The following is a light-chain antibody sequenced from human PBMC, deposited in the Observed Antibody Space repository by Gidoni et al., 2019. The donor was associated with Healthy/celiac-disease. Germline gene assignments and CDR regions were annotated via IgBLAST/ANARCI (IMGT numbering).Light chain of an antibody. CDR1: QSVSSSF. CDR2: GAS. J-gene: IGKJ4*01. V-gene: IGKV3-20*01. Sequence: ETVLTQSPGTLSLSPGERATLSCRASQSVSSSFLAWYQQKPGQAPRLLVFGASSRATGIPDRFSGSGSGTDFTLTISRLEPEDFAVYYCQQYGSSPLTFGGGPRWRSN. CDR3: QQYGSSPLT.